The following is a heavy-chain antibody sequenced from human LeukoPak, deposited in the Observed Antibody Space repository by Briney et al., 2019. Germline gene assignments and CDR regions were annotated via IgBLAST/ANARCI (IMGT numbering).Heavy chain of an antibody. CDR1: GDSVSSNSAA. CDR3: ARVGVAGPFDY. D-gene: IGHD3-3*01. CDR2: TYYRTKWYN. J-gene: IGHJ4*02. Sequence: SQTLSLTCAISGDSVSSNSAAWNWIRQSPSIGLEWLGRTYYRTKWYNDYAVSVKSRITINPDTSKNQFSLQLNSVTPEETARYYCARVGVAGPFDYWGQGTLVTVSS. V-gene: IGHV6-1*01.